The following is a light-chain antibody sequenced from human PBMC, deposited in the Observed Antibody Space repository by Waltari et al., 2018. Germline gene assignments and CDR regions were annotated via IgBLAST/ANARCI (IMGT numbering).Light chain of an antibody. CDR1: QSVSSY. Sequence: EIVLXXXPATLSLSPGERATLSCRASQSVSSYLAWYQQKPGQAPRLLIYDASNRATGIPARFSGSGAGTDFTLTISSLEPEDFAVYYCQHRSNWPSTFGQGTKVEIK. CDR2: DAS. J-gene: IGKJ1*01. CDR3: QHRSNWPST. V-gene: IGKV3-11*01.